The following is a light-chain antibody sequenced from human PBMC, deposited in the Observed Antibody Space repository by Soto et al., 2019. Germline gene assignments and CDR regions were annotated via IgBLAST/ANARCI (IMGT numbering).Light chain of an antibody. J-gene: IGLJ2*01. CDR2: GNS. V-gene: IGLV1-40*01. CDR1: SSNIGAGYD. CDR3: QSYDSSLREV. Sequence: QSVLTQPPSVSGAPGQRVTISCTGSSSNIGAGYDVHWYQQLPGTAPKLHIYGNSNRPSGVPDRFSGSKSGTSVSLAITGLQAEDEADYYCQSYDSSLREVFGGGTKLTVL.